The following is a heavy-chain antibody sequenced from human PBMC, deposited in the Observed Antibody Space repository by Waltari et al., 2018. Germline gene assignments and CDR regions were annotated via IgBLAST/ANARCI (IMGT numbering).Heavy chain of an antibody. D-gene: IGHD6-6*01. CDR1: GGSFSGYY. CDR2: ISSSSSYI. V-gene: IGHV3-21*01. Sequence: VQLQQWGAGLLKPSETLSLTCAVYGGSFSGYYWSWIRQPPGKGLEWVSSISSSSSYIYYADSVKGRFTISRDNAKNSLYLQMNSLRAEDTAVYYCASRKYSSSPIPYWGQGTLVTVSS. J-gene: IGHJ4*02. CDR3: ASRKYSSSPIPY.